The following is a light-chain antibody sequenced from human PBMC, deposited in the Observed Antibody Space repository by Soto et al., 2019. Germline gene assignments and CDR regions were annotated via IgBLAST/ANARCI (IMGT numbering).Light chain of an antibody. J-gene: IGLJ2*01. Sequence: QSALTQPRSVSGSPGQSVTISCTGTSSDVGGYNYVSWYQQHPGKAPKLMIYNVIKRPSGVPDRFSGSKSGNTASLTISGLQADDEADYYCCSYAGSYTLFGGGTKVTVL. CDR2: NVI. CDR1: SSDVGGYNY. V-gene: IGLV2-11*01. CDR3: CSYAGSYTL.